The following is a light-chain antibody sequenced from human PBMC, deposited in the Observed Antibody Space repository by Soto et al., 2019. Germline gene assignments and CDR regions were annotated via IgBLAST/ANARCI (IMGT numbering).Light chain of an antibody. CDR3: QQRHMWPIT. Sequence: EVVVLQSPVTLSLSPGERATLPCRASHRFLGRLAWCQQKPGQAPRLLIYDAYNRATGIPPRFSGSGSGTDFTLTISSLEPEDSAVYYCQQRHMWPITFGQGTRLEIK. V-gene: IGKV3-11*01. CDR2: DAY. CDR1: HRFLGR. J-gene: IGKJ5*01.